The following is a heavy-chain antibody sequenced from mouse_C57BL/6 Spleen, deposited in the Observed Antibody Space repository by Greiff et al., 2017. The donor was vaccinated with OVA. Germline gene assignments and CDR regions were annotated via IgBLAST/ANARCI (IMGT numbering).Heavy chain of an antibody. CDR2: ISDGGSYT. CDR1: GFTFSSYA. J-gene: IGHJ4*01. V-gene: IGHV5-4*01. D-gene: IGHD1-1*02. CDR3: ARDYGLYAMDY. Sequence: EVKLVESGGGLVKPGGSLKLSCAASGFTFSSYAMSWVRQTPEKRLEWVATISDGGSYTYYPDNVKGRFTISRDNAKNNLYLQMSHLKSEDTAMYYCARDYGLYAMDYWGQGTSVTVSS.